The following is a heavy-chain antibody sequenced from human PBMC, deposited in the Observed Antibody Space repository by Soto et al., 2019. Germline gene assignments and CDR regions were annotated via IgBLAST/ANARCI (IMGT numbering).Heavy chain of an antibody. CDR3: ARQGVARYCSSTSCYGTASFYYYYMDV. V-gene: IGHV4-39*01. J-gene: IGHJ6*03. Sequence: PGGSLRLSCAASGFTFSSYSMNWVRQAPGKGLEWIGSIYYSGSTYYNPSLKSRVTISVDTSKNQFSLKLSSVTAADTAVYYCARQGVARYCSSTSCYGTASFYYYYMDVWGKGTTVTVSS. CDR1: GFTFSSYSMN. CDR2: IYYSGST. D-gene: IGHD2-2*01.